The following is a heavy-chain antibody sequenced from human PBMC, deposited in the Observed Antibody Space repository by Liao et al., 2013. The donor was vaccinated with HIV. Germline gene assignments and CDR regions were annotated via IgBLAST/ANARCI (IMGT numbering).Heavy chain of an antibody. V-gene: IGHV4-61*02. J-gene: IGHJ4*02. Sequence: QVQLQESGPGLVKPSQTLSLTCTVSGGSIRRGSYYWSWIRQPAGMGLEWVGRIFTTGSTNYNPSLNGRVTISIDTSKNQFSLRLTSVTAADTAVYYCARDHGEFLFDYWGRGTPVTVSS. CDR1: GGSIRRGSYY. D-gene: IGHD3-10*01. CDR3: ARDHGEFLFDY. CDR2: IFTTGST.